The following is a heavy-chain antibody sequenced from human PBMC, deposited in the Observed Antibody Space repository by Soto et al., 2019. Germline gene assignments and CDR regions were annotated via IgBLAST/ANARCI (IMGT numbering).Heavy chain of an antibody. CDR2: IYYSGST. V-gene: IGHV4-59*01. CDR3: ARVAFPRPRTGWFDP. Sequence: SETLSLTCTVSGGSISSYYRSWIRQPPGKGLEWIGYIYYSGSTNYNPSLKSRVTISVDTSKNQFSLKLSSVTAADTAVYYCARVAFPRPRTGWFDPWGQGTLVTVSS. J-gene: IGHJ5*02. CDR1: GGSISSYY. D-gene: IGHD3-10*01.